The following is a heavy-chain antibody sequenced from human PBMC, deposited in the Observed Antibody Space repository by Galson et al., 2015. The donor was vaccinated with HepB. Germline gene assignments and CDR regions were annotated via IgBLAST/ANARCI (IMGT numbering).Heavy chain of an antibody. D-gene: IGHD3-3*01. J-gene: IGHJ4*02. Sequence: SLRLSCAASGFTFGSYDMYWVRQAPGKGLEWVSVISGNSVTTKYADSVKGRFTISRDNSKNTLYLQMNSLKTEDTAVYYCTTSPRKYLEWLLYLDYWGQGTLVTVSS. CDR1: GFTFGSYD. V-gene: IGHV3-23*01. CDR2: ISGNSVTT. CDR3: TTSPRKYLEWLLYLDY.